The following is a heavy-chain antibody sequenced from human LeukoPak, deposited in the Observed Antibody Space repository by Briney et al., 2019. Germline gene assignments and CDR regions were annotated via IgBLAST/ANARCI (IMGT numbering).Heavy chain of an antibody. J-gene: IGHJ6*03. CDR3: ARDRHTAMVYYYYYIDV. CDR1: GLTFSNYS. Sequence: GGSLRLSCAGSGLTFSNYSINWVRQAPGKGLEWVSFISSSSHYIYYADSVRGRFTISRDNARNSLYLQMNSLRDEDTAVYYCARDRHTAMVYYYYYIDVWGTGTTVTVSS. CDR2: ISSSSHYI. D-gene: IGHD5-18*01. V-gene: IGHV3-21*04.